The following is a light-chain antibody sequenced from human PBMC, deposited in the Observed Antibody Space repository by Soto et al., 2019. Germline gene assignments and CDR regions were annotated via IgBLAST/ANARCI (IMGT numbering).Light chain of an antibody. V-gene: IGLV1-40*01. CDR3: QSYDSSLNIWV. Sequence: QSVLTQSPSVSGAPGQTVTISCTGSSSNTGGGYDVHWYQQFPGTVPKLLIYGNRNRPSGVPDRFSGSKSGTSASLAITGLQAEDEADYYCQSYDSSLNIWVFGGGTKLTVL. CDR2: GNR. J-gene: IGLJ3*02. CDR1: SSNTGGGYD.